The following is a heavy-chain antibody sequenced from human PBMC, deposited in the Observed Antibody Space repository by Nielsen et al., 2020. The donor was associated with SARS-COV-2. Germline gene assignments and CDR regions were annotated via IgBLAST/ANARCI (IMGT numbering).Heavy chain of an antibody. CDR2: ISSSGSTI. V-gene: IGHV3-11*04. CDR1: GFTFSDYY. Sequence: GGSLRLSCAASGFTFSDYYMSWIRQAPGKGLEWVSYISSSGSTIYYADSVKGRFTISRDNAKNSLYLQMNSLRAEDTAVYYCATIVFMVRGVIITDDAFDIWGQGTMVTVSS. J-gene: IGHJ3*02. CDR3: ATIVFMVRGVIITDDAFDI. D-gene: IGHD3-10*01.